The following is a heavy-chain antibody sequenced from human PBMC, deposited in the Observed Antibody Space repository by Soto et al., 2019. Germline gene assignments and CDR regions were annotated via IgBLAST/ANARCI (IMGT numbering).Heavy chain of an antibody. CDR3: ARVTTYYYDSSPYGMDV. CDR2: ISAYNGNT. J-gene: IGHJ6*02. V-gene: IGHV1-18*01. D-gene: IGHD3-22*01. Sequence: ASVKVSCKASGYTFTSYGISWVRQAPGQGLEWMGWISAYNGNTNYAQKLQGRVTMTTDTSTSTAYMELRSLRSDDTAVYYCARVTTYYYDSSPYGMDVWGQGTTVTVSS. CDR1: GYTFTSYG.